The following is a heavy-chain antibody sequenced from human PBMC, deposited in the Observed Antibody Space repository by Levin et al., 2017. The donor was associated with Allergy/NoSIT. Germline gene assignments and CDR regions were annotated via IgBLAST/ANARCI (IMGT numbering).Heavy chain of an antibody. J-gene: IGHJ3*02. D-gene: IGHD6-19*01. V-gene: IGHV3-15*01. CDR1: GFTFSNAW. Sequence: GESLKISCAASGFTFSNAWMSWVRQAPGKGLEWVGRIKSKTDGGTTDYAAPVKGRFTISRDDSKNTLYLQMNSLESEDTAVYYCTTAGSGWFYLDSFHIWGQGTMVTVSS. CDR2: IKSKTDGGTT. CDR3: TTAGSGWFYLDSFHI.